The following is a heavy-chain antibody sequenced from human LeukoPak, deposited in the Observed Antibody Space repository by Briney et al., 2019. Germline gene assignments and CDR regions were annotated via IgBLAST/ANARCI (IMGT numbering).Heavy chain of an antibody. CDR2: ISAYNGNT. V-gene: IGHV1-18*01. CDR1: GYTFTSYG. J-gene: IGHJ4*02. CDR3: ARDGMVRGVKTKYYLDY. D-gene: IGHD3-10*01. Sequence: ASVKVSCKASGYTFTSYGISWVRQAPGQGLEWMGWISAYNGNTNYAQKLQGRVTMTTDTSTSTAYMELRSLRSDDTAVYYCARDGMVRGVKTKYYLDYWGQGTLVTVSS.